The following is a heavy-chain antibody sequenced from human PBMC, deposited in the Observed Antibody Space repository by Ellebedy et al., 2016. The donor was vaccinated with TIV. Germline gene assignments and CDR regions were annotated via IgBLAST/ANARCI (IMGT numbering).Heavy chain of an antibody. J-gene: IGHJ3*01. CDR3: ARVGWDLVAASDV. Sequence: GESLKISCTASGITFSTHNLHWVGHAPGKGLEWVAVIGHDGSNKYYATSLEGRFTISRDNSKNKLYLQMNSLRPDDTAVYYCARVGWDLVAASDVWGHGTMVTVSS. CDR2: IGHDGSNK. CDR1: GITFSTHN. V-gene: IGHV3-33*01. D-gene: IGHD1-26*01.